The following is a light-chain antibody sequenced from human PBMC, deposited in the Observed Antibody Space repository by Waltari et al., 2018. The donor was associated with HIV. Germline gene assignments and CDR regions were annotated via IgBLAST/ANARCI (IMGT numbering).Light chain of an antibody. Sequence: DIVMNQFPESLAVSLGERATINCNSSQSVFHRSNNRDYLSWYQQRPGMSPRLLIYWAGVRESGVPDRFSASGSGTNFTLTISSLQAEDVAIYYCQQYFTIPYTFGQGTNLEIK. J-gene: IGKJ2*01. CDR1: QSVFHRSNNRDY. V-gene: IGKV4-1*01. CDR3: QQYFTIPYT. CDR2: WAG.